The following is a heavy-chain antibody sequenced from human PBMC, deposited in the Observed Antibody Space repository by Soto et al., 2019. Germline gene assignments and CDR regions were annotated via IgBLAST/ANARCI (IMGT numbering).Heavy chain of an antibody. V-gene: IGHV4-34*01. J-gene: IGHJ6*03. CDR1: GGSFSGYY. CDR2: INHSGST. Sequence: PSETLSLTCAVYGGSFSGYYWSWIRQPPGKGLEWIGEINHSGSTNYNPSLKSRVTISVDTSKNQFSLKLSSVTAADTAVYYCARGGDIVVVPAASPLYYYMEVWGKGTTVTVSS. CDR3: ARGGDIVVVPAASPLYYYMEV. D-gene: IGHD2-2*01.